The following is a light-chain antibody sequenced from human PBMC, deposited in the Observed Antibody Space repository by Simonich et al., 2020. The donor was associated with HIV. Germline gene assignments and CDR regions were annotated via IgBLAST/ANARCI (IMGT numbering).Light chain of an antibody. J-gene: IGLJ3*02. CDR2: DVS. CDR1: SSDVGGYNY. CDR3: SSYTSRSTWV. Sequence: QSALTQPASVSGSPGQSITISCTGTSSDVGGYNYVSWYQQHPGKAPKLMIYDVSKRPSGVSNRFSGSKSGNTASRTISGLQAEDEADYYCSSYTSRSTWVFGGGTKLTVL. V-gene: IGLV2-14*01.